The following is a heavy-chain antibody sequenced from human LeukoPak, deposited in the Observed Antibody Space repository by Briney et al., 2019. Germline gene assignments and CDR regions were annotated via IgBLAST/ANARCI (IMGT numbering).Heavy chain of an antibody. D-gene: IGHD3-22*01. J-gene: IGHJ3*02. CDR2: IIPIFGTA. Sequence: SVKVSCKASGGTFSSYAISWVRQAPGQGLEWMGGIIPIFGTANYAQKFQGRVTITADESTSTAYMELSSLRSEDTAVYYCARLFKSWFPRPNDAFDIWGQGTMVTVSS. CDR1: GGTFSSYA. V-gene: IGHV1-69*13. CDR3: ARLFKSWFPRPNDAFDI.